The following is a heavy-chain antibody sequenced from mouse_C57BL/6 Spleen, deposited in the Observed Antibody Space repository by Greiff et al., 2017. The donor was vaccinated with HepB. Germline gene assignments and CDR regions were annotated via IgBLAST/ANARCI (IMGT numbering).Heavy chain of an antibody. J-gene: IGHJ2*01. D-gene: IGHD1-1*01. CDR2: IYPGDGDT. CDR3: ARVPYYYGSSHPYYFDY. CDR1: GYAFSSYW. V-gene: IGHV1-80*01. Sequence: VKLVESGAELVKPGASVKISCKASGYAFSSYWMNWVKQRPGKGLEWIGQIYPGDGDTNYNGKFKGKATLTADKSSSTAYMQLSSLTSEDSAVYFCARVPYYYGSSHPYYFDYWGQGTTLTVSS.